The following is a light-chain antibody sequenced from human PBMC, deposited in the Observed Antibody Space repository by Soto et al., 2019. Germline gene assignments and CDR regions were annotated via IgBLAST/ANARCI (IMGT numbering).Light chain of an antibody. V-gene: IGKV3-15*01. CDR2: GAS. J-gene: IGKJ3*01. Sequence: EIMMTQSQGTLSVSPGEGATLSCTASQSVNLNLAWYQQKPGQPPSLLLYGASTRATGIPVRFRGSGSGTGFSRTISSLQSEDSAVYYCHQYNSWPRGTFGPGTKVEIK. CDR1: QSVNLN. CDR3: HQYNSWPRGT.